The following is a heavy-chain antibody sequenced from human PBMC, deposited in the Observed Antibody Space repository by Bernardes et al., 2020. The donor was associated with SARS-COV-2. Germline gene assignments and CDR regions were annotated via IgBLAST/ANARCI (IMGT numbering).Heavy chain of an antibody. CDR2: ISTDGRTT. J-gene: IGHJ4*02. CDR3: ARGASSGYRIDY. Sequence: GGSLRLSCAASGFTFSSYWMHWVRQIPGRGLVWLSRISTDGRTTNYADSVEGRFTISRDNAKNTLWLQMNSLGADDTAVYYCARGASSGYRIDYWGQGTLVTVSS. CDR1: GFTFSSYW. V-gene: IGHV3-74*01. D-gene: IGHD3-22*01.